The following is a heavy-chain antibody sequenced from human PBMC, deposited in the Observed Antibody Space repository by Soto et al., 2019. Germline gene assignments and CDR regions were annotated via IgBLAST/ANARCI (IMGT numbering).Heavy chain of an antibody. J-gene: IGHJ4*02. Sequence: QVTLKESGPVLVKPTETLTLTCTVSGFSLSNARMGVSWIRQPPGKALEWLAHTFSNDEKSSSTSLKSRITIPKXNSSSXXVLTMTNLHPVDTATYYCARLYWPSTSCHTYYLDCWGQGTLVTVSS. D-gene: IGHD2-2*01. CDR3: ARLYWPSTSCHTYYLDC. CDR1: GFSLSNARMG. CDR2: TFSNDEK. V-gene: IGHV2-26*01.